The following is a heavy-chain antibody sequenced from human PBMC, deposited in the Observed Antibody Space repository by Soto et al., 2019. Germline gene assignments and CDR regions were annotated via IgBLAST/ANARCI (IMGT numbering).Heavy chain of an antibody. J-gene: IGHJ4*02. V-gene: IGHV3-30-3*01. CDR1: GFTFSSYA. D-gene: IGHD6-25*01. CDR2: ISYDGSNK. CDR3: ARVAVETATIHVFDY. Sequence: QVQLVESGGGVVQPGRSLRLSCAASGFTFSSYAIHWVRQAPGKGLEWVAVISYDGSNKYYADSVKGRFTISRDNSKNTLYLQMNSLRAEDTAVYYCARVAVETATIHVFDYWGQGTLVTVSS.